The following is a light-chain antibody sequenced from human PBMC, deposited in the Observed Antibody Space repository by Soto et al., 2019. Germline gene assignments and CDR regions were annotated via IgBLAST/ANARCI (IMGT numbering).Light chain of an antibody. CDR2: GPS. CDR1: QSVSSN. Sequence: EIVMTQSPATLSVSPGERATLSCRASQSVSSNLAWYQQQPGQAPRLLIYGPSTRATGIPARFSGSVSGTEFTLTISSLQSEDFAVYYCHQYNNWPSFGQGTKVEIK. J-gene: IGKJ1*01. CDR3: HQYNNWPS. V-gene: IGKV3-15*01.